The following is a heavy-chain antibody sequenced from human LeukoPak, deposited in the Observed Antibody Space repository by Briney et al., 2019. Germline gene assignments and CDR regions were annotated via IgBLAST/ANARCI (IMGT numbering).Heavy chain of an antibody. J-gene: IGHJ3*02. CDR3: AKDVGYSGYADAFDI. V-gene: IGHV3-9*03. CDR2: ISWNSDSI. CDR1: GFTFDDYA. Sequence: PGRSLRLSCAASGFTFDDYAMHWVRQAPGKGLEWVSGISWNSDSIGYADSVKGRFTISRDNAKNSLYLQMNSLRAEDMALYYCAKDVGYSGYADAFDIWGQGTMVTVSS. D-gene: IGHD5-12*01.